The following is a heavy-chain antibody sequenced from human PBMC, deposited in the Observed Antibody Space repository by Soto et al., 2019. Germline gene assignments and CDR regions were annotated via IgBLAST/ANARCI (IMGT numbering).Heavy chain of an antibody. CDR3: ARDRGRYRSGWHDY. CDR2: ISAYNGNT. V-gene: IGHV1-18*01. J-gene: IGHJ4*02. D-gene: IGHD6-19*01. Sequence: GASVKVSCKASGYTFTSYGISWVRQAPGQGLEWMGWISAYNGNTNYAQKLQCRVTMTTYTSTSTAYMELRSLRSDDTSVYYFARDRGRYRSGWHDYWGQGTLVTVSS. CDR1: GYTFTSYG.